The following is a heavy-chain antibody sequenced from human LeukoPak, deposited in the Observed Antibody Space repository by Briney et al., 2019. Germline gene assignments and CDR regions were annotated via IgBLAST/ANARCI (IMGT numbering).Heavy chain of an antibody. CDR1: GFTFSDYY. D-gene: IGHD2/OR15-2a*01. Sequence: GGSLRLSCAASGFTFSDYYMDWVRQAPGKGLEWVGRIQNKGNSHIANYAASVKGRFIMSREDSKNSLFLQMNSLRTEDTALYYCTRDASTSLFNWGQGTLVTVSS. J-gene: IGHJ1*01. CDR3: TRDASTSLFN. V-gene: IGHV3-72*01. CDR2: IQNKGNSHIA.